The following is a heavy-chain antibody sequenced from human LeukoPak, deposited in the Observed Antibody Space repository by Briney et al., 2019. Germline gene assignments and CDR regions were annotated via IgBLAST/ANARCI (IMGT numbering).Heavy chain of an antibody. CDR3: ARRKGYCSGGSCYRNQYYYYYYMDV. Sequence: PSETLSLTCAVYGGSFSGYYWSWIRQPPGKGLEWIGEINHSGSTNYNPSLKSRVTISVDTSKNQFSLKLSSVTAADTAVYYCARRKGYCSGGSCYRNQYYYYYYMDVWGKGTTVTVPS. V-gene: IGHV4-34*01. CDR1: GGSFSGYY. CDR2: INHSGST. J-gene: IGHJ6*03. D-gene: IGHD2-15*01.